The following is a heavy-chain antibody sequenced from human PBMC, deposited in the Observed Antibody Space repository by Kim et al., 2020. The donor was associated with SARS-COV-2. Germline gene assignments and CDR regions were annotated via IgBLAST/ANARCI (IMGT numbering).Heavy chain of an antibody. CDR2: INAGNGNT. CDR1: GYTFTSYA. CDR3: ARGSSRGSGSANLDY. J-gene: IGHJ4*02. D-gene: IGHD3-10*01. V-gene: IGHV1-3*01. Sequence: ASVKVSCKASGYTFTSYAMHWVRQAPGQRLEWMGWINAGNGNTKYSQKFQGRVTITRDTSASTAYMELSSLRSEDTAVYYCARGSSRGSGSANLDYWGQGTLVTVSS.